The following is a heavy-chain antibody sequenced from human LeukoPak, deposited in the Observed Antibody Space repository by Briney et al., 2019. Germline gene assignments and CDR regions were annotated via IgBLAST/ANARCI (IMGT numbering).Heavy chain of an antibody. V-gene: IGHV4-34*01. D-gene: IGHD6-19*01. Sequence: PSETLSLTCAVYGGSFSGYYWSWIRQPPGKGLEWIGEINHSGSTHYNPSLKSRLTISMDKSTNKFSLNLTSVSAADTAVYYCVRLHKTRGEATGWYYFDTWGPGTQVTVSS. CDR2: INHSGST. CDR1: GGSFSGYY. J-gene: IGHJ4*02. CDR3: VRLHKTRGEATGWYYFDT.